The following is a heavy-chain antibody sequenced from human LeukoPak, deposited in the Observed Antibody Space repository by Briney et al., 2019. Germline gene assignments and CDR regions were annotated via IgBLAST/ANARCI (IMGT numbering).Heavy chain of an antibody. CDR2: NSVYNGNT. Sequence: ASVKVSCKASGYTFANFGITWVRQAPGQGLEWMGWNSVYNGNTNYAQNLQGRVTLTTDTSTSTAYMELRSLRSGDTALYYCARTCSSSSCYMVHWGQGTLVTVSS. D-gene: IGHD2-2*02. CDR1: GYTFANFG. J-gene: IGHJ4*02. CDR3: ARTCSSSSCYMVH. V-gene: IGHV1-18*01.